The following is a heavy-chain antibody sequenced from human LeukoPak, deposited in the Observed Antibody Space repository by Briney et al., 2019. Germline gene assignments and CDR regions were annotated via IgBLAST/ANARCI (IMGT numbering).Heavy chain of an antibody. V-gene: IGHV3-30-3*01. CDR1: RFXFSRYD. D-gene: IGHD4-23*01. CDR3: VLGHYGGLFDN. Sequence: PGGSLRLSCAASRFXFSRYDIHWVREAPGKGLEWVAIIRSDGTTKDYADSVKGRFTISRDSSKDTLYIQMNSLRPEDTAVYYCVLGHYGGLFDNWGQGTLVSVSS. CDR2: IRSDGTTK. J-gene: IGHJ4*02.